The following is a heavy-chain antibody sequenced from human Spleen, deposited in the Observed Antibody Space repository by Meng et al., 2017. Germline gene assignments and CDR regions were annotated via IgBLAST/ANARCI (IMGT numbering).Heavy chain of an antibody. D-gene: IGHD3-10*01. CDR2: LGAHDGDT. V-gene: IGHV1-18*01. Sequence: QFQPVQSGPEGKKPGASVKVTCKASDYTFTGYGVSWVRQAPGQGLEWMAWLGAHDGDTSHAPKFQGRVTVSADRPTATAYMELRSLRSDDTAVYYCARGTPGRSYSDYWGQGTLVTVSS. CDR1: DYTFTGYG. CDR3: ARGTPGRSYSDY. J-gene: IGHJ4*02.